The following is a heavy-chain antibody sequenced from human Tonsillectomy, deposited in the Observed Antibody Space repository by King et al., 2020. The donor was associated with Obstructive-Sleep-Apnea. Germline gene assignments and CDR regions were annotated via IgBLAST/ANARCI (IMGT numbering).Heavy chain of an antibody. CDR2: IFSNDEK. V-gene: IGHV2-26*01. D-gene: IGHD3-3*01. Sequence: VTLKEAGPVLVKPTETLTLTCTVSGFSISNARMGVSWIRQPPGKAVEWLAHIFSNDEKSYSTSLKSRLTISKDTSKSQVVLTMTNIDPVDTATYYCARLSIFGLIVKYYVMDVWGQGTTVTVSS. J-gene: IGHJ6*02. CDR1: GFSISNARMG. CDR3: ARLSIFGLIVKYYVMDV.